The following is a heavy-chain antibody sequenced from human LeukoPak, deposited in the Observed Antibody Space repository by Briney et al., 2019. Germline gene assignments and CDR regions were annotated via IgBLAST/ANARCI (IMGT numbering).Heavy chain of an antibody. CDR3: ARVELNYGMDV. CDR1: GYPFTTYP. V-gene: IGHV1-46*01. D-gene: IGHD1-7*01. Sequence: ASVKVSCKASGYPFTTYPMHWVRQAPGQGLEWMGIINPSGGSTSYAQKFQGRVTMTRATSTSTVYMELSSLRSEDTAVYYCARVELNYGMDVWGQGTTVTVSS. J-gene: IGHJ6*02. CDR2: INPSGGST.